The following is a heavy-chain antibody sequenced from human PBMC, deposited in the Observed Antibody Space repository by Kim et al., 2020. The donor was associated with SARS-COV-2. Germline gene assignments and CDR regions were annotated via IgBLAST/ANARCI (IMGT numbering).Heavy chain of an antibody. D-gene: IGHD3-10*01. J-gene: IGHJ5*02. V-gene: IGHV4-31*02. CDR3: AREGPSVRGDPSWFDP. Sequence: SLKSRVTISVDTSKNQFSPKLSSVTAADTAVYYCAREGPSVRGDPSWFDPWGQGTLVTVSS.